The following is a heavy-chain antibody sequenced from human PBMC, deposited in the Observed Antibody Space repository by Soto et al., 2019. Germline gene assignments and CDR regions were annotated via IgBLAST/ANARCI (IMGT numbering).Heavy chain of an antibody. V-gene: IGHV3-33*05. CDR1: GFTFSSYG. Sequence: RGGSLRLSCAASGFTFSSYGIHWVRQAPGKGLEWVADILFDGSNEYYAHSVKGRFTISRDNSKSTVYLQMNSLRAEDTAVYYCARELGYCSSTSCMGAFDILGQGTMVTVSS. CDR2: ILFDGSNE. CDR3: ARELGYCSSTSCMGAFDI. J-gene: IGHJ3*02. D-gene: IGHD2-2*01.